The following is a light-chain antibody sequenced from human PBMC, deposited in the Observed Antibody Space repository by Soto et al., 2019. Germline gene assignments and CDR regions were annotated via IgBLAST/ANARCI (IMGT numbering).Light chain of an antibody. J-gene: IGKJ5*01. CDR1: QSVSNNY. CDR2: GAS. V-gene: IGKV3-20*01. Sequence: EIVLTQSPGTLSLSPGERATLSCRASQSVSNNYLAWYQHKRGQAPRLLIYGASTRATGIPDRFSGSGSGTDFTLTISRLEPEDFAVYYCQQFDSSAITFGQGTRLEIK. CDR3: QQFDSSAIT.